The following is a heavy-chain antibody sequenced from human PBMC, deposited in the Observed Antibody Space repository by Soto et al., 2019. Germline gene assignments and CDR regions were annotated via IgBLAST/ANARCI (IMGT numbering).Heavy chain of an antibody. Sequence: GGSLKLSYAASGFAFSSYAMSWVRQAPGKGLERVSSISGRGDLTYYADSVRGRFTVSRDNPMDTLSLQLNGLRAEDTAIYYCAKAGDPGNHYFVPWGLG. J-gene: IGHJ4*02. V-gene: IGHV3-23*01. CDR1: GFAFSSYA. CDR3: AKAGDPGNHYFVP. D-gene: IGHD1-26*01. CDR2: ISGRGDLT.